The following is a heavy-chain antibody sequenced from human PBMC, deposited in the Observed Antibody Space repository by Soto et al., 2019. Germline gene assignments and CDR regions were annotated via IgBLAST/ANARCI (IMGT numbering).Heavy chain of an antibody. V-gene: IGHV4-34*01. J-gene: IGHJ6*02. CDR3: ARGIKDIVVVVAATSLYGMDV. D-gene: IGHD2-15*01. Sequence: SETLSLTCAVYGGTFRGYYWSWITQPPGKEREWIGEINHSGSTNYNPSLKSRVTISVDTSKNQFSLKLSSVTAADTAVYYCARGIKDIVVVVAATSLYGMDVWGQGTTVTSP. CDR2: INHSGST. CDR1: GGTFRGYY.